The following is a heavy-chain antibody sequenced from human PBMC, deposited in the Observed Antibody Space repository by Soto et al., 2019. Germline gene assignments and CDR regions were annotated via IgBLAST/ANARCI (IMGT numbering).Heavy chain of an antibody. D-gene: IGHD6-13*01. CDR2: FDPEDGET. Sequence: ASVKVSCKVSGYTLTELSMHWVRQAPGKGLEWMGGFDPEDGETIYAQKFQGRVTMTEDTSTDTAYMELSSLRSEDTAVYYCAKDRPYSSRMGDAFDIWGQGTMVTVSS. J-gene: IGHJ3*02. CDR1: GYTLTELS. V-gene: IGHV1-24*01. CDR3: AKDRPYSSRMGDAFDI.